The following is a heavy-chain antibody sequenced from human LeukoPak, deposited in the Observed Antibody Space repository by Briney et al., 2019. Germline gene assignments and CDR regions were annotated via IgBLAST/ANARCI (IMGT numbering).Heavy chain of an antibody. CDR1: VVSVTIYQ. D-gene: IGHD2-8*01. V-gene: IGHV4-4*08. CDR2: TQSDGIT. CDR3: ATNAGPVPHDALDI. Sequence: SETLSLTCTVAVVSVTIYQWYWIRQPPGQGLEWIGYTQSDGITDYNPSLKSRVLISKDTSKNQISLRLSSVTAADTALYYCATNAGPVPHDALDIWGQGTMVTVSS. J-gene: IGHJ3*02.